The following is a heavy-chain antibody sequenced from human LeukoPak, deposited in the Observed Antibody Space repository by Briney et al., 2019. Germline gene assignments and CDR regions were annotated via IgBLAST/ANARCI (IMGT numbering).Heavy chain of an antibody. D-gene: IGHD2-15*01. J-gene: IGHJ5*02. CDR1: GGTFSSYA. V-gene: IGHV1-69*13. CDR2: IIPIFGTA. CDR3: AREIFNPLGYCSGGSCYNWFDP. Sequence: SVKVSCKASGGTFSSYAISWVRQAPGQGLEWMGGIIPIFGTANYAQKFQGRVTITADESTSTAYMELSSLGSEDTAVYYCAREIFNPLGYCSGGSCYNWFDPWGQGTLVTVSS.